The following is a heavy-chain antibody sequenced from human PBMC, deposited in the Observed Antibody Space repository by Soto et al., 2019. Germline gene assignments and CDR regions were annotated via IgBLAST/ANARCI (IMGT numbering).Heavy chain of an antibody. CDR3: ARVSLDILTDYYRLYYFDY. CDR2: IYYSGST. CDR1: GGSFSGYS. Sequence: SETLSLTWAVYGGSFSGYSWSWIRQHPGKGLEWIGYIYYSGSTYYNPSLKSRVTISVDTSKNQFSLKLSSVTAADTAVYYCARVSLDILTDYYRLYYFDYWGQGTLVTVSS. J-gene: IGHJ4*02. D-gene: IGHD3-9*01. V-gene: IGHV4-31*11.